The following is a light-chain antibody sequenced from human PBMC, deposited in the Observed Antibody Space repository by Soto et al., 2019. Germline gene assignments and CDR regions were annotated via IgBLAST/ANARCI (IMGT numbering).Light chain of an antibody. CDR3: QQYYSYPLT. Sequence: IQMTQSPSSFSASTGDRVTITCRASQGISSYLAWYQQKPGKAPKLLIYAASTLQSGVPSRISGSGSGTDFTLTISCLQSEDFATYYCQQYYSYPLTFGGGTKVEIK. V-gene: IGKV1-8*01. CDR1: QGISSY. J-gene: IGKJ4*01. CDR2: AAS.